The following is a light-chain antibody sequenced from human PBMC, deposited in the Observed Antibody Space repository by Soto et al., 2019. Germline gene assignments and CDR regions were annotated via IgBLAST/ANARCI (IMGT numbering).Light chain of an antibody. CDR1: QSISSR. Sequence: DIQMTQSPSTLSASVGDRVTITCRASQSISSRLAWYQQKSGKAPKLLIYDASSLESGVPSRFSGSGSGTEFTLTISSLQPDDFATYYCQQYNSYSPWTFGQGTKVDIK. J-gene: IGKJ1*01. CDR3: QQYNSYSPWT. CDR2: DAS. V-gene: IGKV1-5*01.